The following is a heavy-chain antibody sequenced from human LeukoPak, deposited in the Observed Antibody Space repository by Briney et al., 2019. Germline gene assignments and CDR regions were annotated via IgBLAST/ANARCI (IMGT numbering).Heavy chain of an antibody. CDR2: IWYDGSQK. D-gene: IGHD4-17*01. J-gene: IGHJ4*02. CDR1: GFTFRNAG. CDR3: ARDRGDYNHNFDY. Sequence: GGSLRLSCAVSGFTFRNAGIHWVRQAPGKGLEWVAVIWYDGSQKYYADSVKGRFTISRDNSKNMLYLHMNSLRAEDTAVYFCARDRGDYNHNFDYWGQGTLVTVSS. V-gene: IGHV3-33*01.